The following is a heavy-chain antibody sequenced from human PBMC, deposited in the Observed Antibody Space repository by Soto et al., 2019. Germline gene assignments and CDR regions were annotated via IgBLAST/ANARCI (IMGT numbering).Heavy chain of an antibody. CDR3: AREATIFGVVIIPGYFEY. J-gene: IGHJ4*02. V-gene: IGHV4-39*01. CDR1: GGSISSSSYY. Sequence: QLQLQESGPGLVKPSETLSLTCTVSGGSISSSSYYWGWIRQPPGKGPEWTGSIYYSGSTYYNPSLQSRVTISVATSQNKFSLKLSSVNAADTAVYYCAREATIFGVVIIPGYFEYWGPGTLVPVSS. D-gene: IGHD3-3*01. CDR2: IYYSGST.